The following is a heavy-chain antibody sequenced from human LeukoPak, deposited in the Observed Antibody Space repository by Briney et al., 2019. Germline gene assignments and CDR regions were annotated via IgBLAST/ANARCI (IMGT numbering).Heavy chain of an antibody. Sequence: GGSLRISCAASGFTFSSYTMNWVRQAPGKGLGWLSYISGSISTIYYADAVKSRFTISTDNAKNSLYLQMNSLRDEETAVYYCARRASGGGYYFDYWGQGTPVTVSS. J-gene: IGHJ4*02. CDR1: GFTFSSYT. CDR2: ISGSISTI. V-gene: IGHV3-48*02. CDR3: ARRASGGGYYFDY. D-gene: IGHD3-16*01.